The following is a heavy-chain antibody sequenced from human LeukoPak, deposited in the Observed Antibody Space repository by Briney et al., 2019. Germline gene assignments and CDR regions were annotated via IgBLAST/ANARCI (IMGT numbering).Heavy chain of an antibody. Sequence: GGSLRLSCAASGFTFSSYSMNWVRQAPGKGLEWVSSISSSSSYIYYADSVKGRFTISRDNAKNSLYLQMNSLRAEDTAVYYCARVGPGDAFDIWGQGTMVTVSS. J-gene: IGHJ3*02. D-gene: IGHD7-27*01. CDR3: ARVGPGDAFDI. CDR1: GFTFSSYS. V-gene: IGHV3-21*01. CDR2: ISSSSSYI.